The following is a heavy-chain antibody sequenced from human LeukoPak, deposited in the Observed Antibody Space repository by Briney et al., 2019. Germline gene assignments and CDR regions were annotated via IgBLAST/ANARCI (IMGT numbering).Heavy chain of an antibody. J-gene: IGHJ4*02. CDR1: GFTFSSYG. V-gene: IGHV3-30*02. Sequence: GGSLRLSCAASGFTFSSYGMHLVRQAPGKGLEWVAFIRYDGSNKYYADSVKGRFTISRDNSKNTLYLQMNSLRAEDTAVYYCAKLGLELSPPFDYWGQGTLVTVSS. CDR2: IRYDGSNK. D-gene: IGHD3-16*02. CDR3: AKLGLELSPPFDY.